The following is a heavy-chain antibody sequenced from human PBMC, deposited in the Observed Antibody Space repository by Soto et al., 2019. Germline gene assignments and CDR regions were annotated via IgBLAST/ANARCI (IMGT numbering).Heavy chain of an antibody. CDR1: GDTFTIFA. V-gene: IGHV1-69*12. J-gene: IGHJ4*02. Sequence: QVQLVQSGAEVKKPGSSVKVSCKASGDTFTIFAISWVRQAPGQGLEWMGGIIPTIGTTNYAQRFQGRITITGDESTLKAYIVLRILKFQFTAVFFFARDVVSGYGPGDYRGRGTLVT. D-gene: IGHD3-22*01. CDR2: IIPTIGTT. CDR3: ARDVVSGYGPGDY.